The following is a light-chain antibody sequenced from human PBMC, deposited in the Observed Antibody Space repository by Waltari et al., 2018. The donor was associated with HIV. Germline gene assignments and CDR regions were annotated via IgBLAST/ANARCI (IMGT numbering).Light chain of an antibody. V-gene: IGKV1-12*01. J-gene: IGKJ4*01. CDR1: QNISKT. Sequence: DIQMTQSPSSMSVSVGGAVSIPCRANQNISKTFAWYQLQSSQAPRLLIYEASRLGDGVPTRINGTRFRSQFSLGISNLQPEDYGIYVCQQARRFPHTFAGGT. CDR2: EAS. CDR3: QQARRFPHT.